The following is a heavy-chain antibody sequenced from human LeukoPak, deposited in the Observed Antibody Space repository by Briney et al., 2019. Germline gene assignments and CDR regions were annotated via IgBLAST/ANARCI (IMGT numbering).Heavy chain of an antibody. J-gene: IGHJ4*02. Sequence: ASVKVSCKASGYTFTGYYVHWVRQAPGQGLEWMGWINPNSGGTNYAQKFQGRVTMTRDTSISTAYMELSRLRSDDTAVYYCARYSGYDQDFDYWGQGTLVTVSS. CDR2: INPNSGGT. D-gene: IGHD5-12*01. CDR1: GYTFTGYY. CDR3: ARYSGYDQDFDY. V-gene: IGHV1-2*02.